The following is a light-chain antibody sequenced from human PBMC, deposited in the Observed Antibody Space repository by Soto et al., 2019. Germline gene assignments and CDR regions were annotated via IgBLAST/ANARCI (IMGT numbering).Light chain of an antibody. V-gene: IGKV1-9*01. CDR3: QPLNSYPPS. CDR1: QGISSY. J-gene: IGKJ5*01. Sequence: IQWTQSPSFLSASVGDRVTIPGRPNQGISSYLAWYPQTPGKAPKLLIYAASTLHSGVPSRLSVGRSGTEFTLTISRLQPEDGATDDRQPLNSYPPSFGQGTRLEI. CDR2: AAS.